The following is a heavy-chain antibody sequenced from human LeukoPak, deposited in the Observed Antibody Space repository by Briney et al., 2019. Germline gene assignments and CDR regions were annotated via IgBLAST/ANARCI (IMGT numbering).Heavy chain of an antibody. V-gene: IGHV1-2*02. CDR3: ARGIAAAGPDVILDY. J-gene: IGHJ4*02. D-gene: IGHD6-13*01. Sequence: ASVTLSCNASGYTFTGYYMHWVRLPHGQGLEWMGWTNPNSGGTNYAQKFQGRVTMTRDRSISTAYMELRSLRCEDTAVYYCARGIAAAGPDVILDYWGQGTLVTVSS. CDR2: TNPNSGGT. CDR1: GYTFTGYY.